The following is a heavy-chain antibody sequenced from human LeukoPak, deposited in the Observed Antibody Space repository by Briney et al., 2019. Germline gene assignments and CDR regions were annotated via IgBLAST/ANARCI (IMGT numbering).Heavy chain of an antibody. V-gene: IGHV4-39*07. CDR2: IYYSGST. CDR1: GGSISSSSYY. J-gene: IGHJ4*02. CDR3: ARSPPGGGYNY. Sequence: PSETLSLTCTVSGGSISSSSYYWGWIRQPPGKGLEWIGSIYYSGSTYYNPSLKSRVTISVDTSKNQFSLKLSSVTAADTAVYYCARSPPGGGYNYWGQGTLVTVSS. D-gene: IGHD3-22*01.